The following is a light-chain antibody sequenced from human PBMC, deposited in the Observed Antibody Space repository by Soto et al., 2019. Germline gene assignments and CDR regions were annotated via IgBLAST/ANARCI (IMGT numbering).Light chain of an antibody. Sequence: EIVLTQSPGTLCLSPGERATLSCRASQSVSSSYLAWYQQKPGQAPRLLFYGASTGATGLPARFSGSGSGTEFTLTISSLQSEDFAVYYCQQYNNWWTFGQGTTVDIK. V-gene: IGKV3-15*01. CDR2: GAS. J-gene: IGKJ1*01. CDR1: QSVSSSY. CDR3: QQYNNWWT.